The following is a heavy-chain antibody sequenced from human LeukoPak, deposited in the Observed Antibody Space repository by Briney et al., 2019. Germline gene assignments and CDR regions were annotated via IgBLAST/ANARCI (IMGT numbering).Heavy chain of an antibody. CDR3: ARSFYSNHDKWFDP. J-gene: IGHJ5*02. Sequence: PSETLSLTCAVYGASFSGYYWSWIRQPPGKGLECIGEINDGGTTNYNPSLKSRVSISIDRSKNHFYLILTSVTAADTATYYCARSFYSNHDKWFDPWGQGTLVTVSS. CDR2: INDGGTT. CDR1: GASFSGYY. V-gene: IGHV4-34*01. D-gene: IGHD4-11*01.